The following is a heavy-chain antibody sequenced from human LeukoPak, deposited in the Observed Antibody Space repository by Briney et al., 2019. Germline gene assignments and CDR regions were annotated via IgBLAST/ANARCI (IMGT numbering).Heavy chain of an antibody. CDR2: ISSSSSYI. V-gene: IGHV3-21*01. CDR3: ARADFDWLHDY. J-gene: IGHJ4*02. CDR1: GFTFSSYS. D-gene: IGHD3-9*01. Sequence: GGSLRLSCAASGFTFSSYSMNWVRQAPGKGLEWVSSISSSSSYIYYADSVKGRFTISRDNAKNSLYLQMNSLRAEDTAVYYCARADFDWLHDYWGQGTLVTVAS.